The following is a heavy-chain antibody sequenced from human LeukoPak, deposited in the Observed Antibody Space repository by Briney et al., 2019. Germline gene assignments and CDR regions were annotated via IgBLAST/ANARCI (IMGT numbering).Heavy chain of an antibody. D-gene: IGHD4-17*01. J-gene: IGHJ4*02. CDR2: IYTSGST. CDR1: GGSISSYY. V-gene: IGHV4-4*07. Sequence: SETLSLTCTLSGGSISSYYWSWIRQPAGKGLEWIGRIYTSGSTNYNPSLKSRVTISVDTSKNQFSLKLSSVTAADTAVDYCARGHDYGDYVMGYWGQGTLVTVSS. CDR3: ARGHDYGDYVMGY.